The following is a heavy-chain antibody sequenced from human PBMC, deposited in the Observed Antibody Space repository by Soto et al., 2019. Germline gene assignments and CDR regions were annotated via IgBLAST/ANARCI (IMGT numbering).Heavy chain of an antibody. CDR3: ARESHDIWTGPPWVWYFDL. D-gene: IGHD3-9*01. CDR2: INDRGSI. CDR1: GGSFSGYY. J-gene: IGHJ2*01. V-gene: IGHV4-34*01. Sequence: QVQLQQWGAGPLRPLETLSLTCGVSGGSFSGYYLAWIRQSPGKGLEWIGEINDRGSINYNPSLKRRVRISVDTSKNHYSLKLRSVTAADTAVYYCARESHDIWTGPPWVWYFDLWGRGTLVTVSS.